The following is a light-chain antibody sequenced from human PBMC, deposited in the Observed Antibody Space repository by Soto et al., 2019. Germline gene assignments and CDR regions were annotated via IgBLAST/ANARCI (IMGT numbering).Light chain of an antibody. CDR1: QRIRDL. Sequence: DIQMTQLPSSLSASVGDRVTITCRASQRIRDLVNWYQHKPGKAPKLLIFNTSNLQSGVPSRFSGGGSGTDFTLTISSLQPEDFATYYCQQSYSKPGFGQGTRVEIK. J-gene: IGKJ1*01. V-gene: IGKV1-39*01. CDR2: NTS. CDR3: QQSYSKPG.